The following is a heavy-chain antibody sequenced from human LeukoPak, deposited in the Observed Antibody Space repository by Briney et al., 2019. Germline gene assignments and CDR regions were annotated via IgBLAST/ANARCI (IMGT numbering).Heavy chain of an antibody. D-gene: IGHD3-9*01. CDR3: ARGQDDILTGIPYFDY. CDR1: GFTFSSYS. J-gene: IGHJ4*02. V-gene: IGHV3-21*01. CDR2: ISSSSSYI. Sequence: GGSLRLSCAASGFTFSSYSMNWVRQAPGKGLEWVSSISSSSSYIYYADSVKGRFTISRDNAKNSLYLQMNSRRAEDTAVYYCARGQDDILTGIPYFDYWGQGTLVTVSS.